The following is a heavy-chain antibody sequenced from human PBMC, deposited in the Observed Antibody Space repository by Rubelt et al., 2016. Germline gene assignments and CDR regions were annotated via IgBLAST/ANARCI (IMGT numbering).Heavy chain of an antibody. D-gene: IGHD2-2*01. CDR2: IYTSGST. J-gene: IGHJ4*02. Sequence: SWIRQPAGKGLEWIGRIYTSGSTNYNPSLKSRVTMSVDTSKNQFSLKLSSVTAADTAVYYCARGGGVVVVPAATYFDYWGQGTLVTVSS. V-gene: IGHV4-4*07. CDR3: ARGGGVVVVPAATYFDY.